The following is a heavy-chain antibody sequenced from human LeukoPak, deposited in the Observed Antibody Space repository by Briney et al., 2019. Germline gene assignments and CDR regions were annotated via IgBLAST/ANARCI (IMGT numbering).Heavy chain of an antibody. CDR2: ISYDGSNK. D-gene: IGHD2-21*02. J-gene: IGHJ4*02. CDR1: GFTFSSYA. V-gene: IGHV3-30-3*01. CDR3: ARIRSIAYCGGDCQPNDY. Sequence: GGSLRLSCAASGFTFSSYAMHWLRQAPGKGLEWVAVISYDGSNKYYADSVKGRFTISRDNSKNTLYLQMNSLRAEDTAVYYCARIRSIAYCGGDCQPNDYWGQGTLVTVSS.